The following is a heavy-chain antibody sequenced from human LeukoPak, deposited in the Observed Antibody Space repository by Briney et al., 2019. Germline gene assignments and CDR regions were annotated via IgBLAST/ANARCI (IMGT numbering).Heavy chain of an antibody. CDR2: IYSGGST. CDR3: SSSSPTSYTDY. CDR1: GFTFDDYA. D-gene: IGHD6-13*01. Sequence: GRSLRLSCAASGFTFDDYAMHWVRQAPGKGLECVSVIYSGGSTYYADSVKGRFTISRHNTKNTLYLQMNSLRAEDTAVYYCSSSSPTSYTDYWGQGTLVTVSS. V-gene: IGHV3-53*04. J-gene: IGHJ4*02.